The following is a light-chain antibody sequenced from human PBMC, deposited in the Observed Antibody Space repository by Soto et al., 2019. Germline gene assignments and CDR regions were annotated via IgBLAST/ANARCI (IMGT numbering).Light chain of an antibody. Sequence: ESMLTQSPGTLSLSPGERATLSCRASQSVSSSVLAWYQQKPGQAPRLLIYGASIRTAVIPDRFSGSASVKDFTRSIRRLEPEDFANSLYHPYGTSLWTFGEGTKVEIQ. J-gene: IGKJ1*01. CDR2: GAS. CDR1: QSVSSSV. V-gene: IGKV3-20*01. CDR3: HPYGTSLWT.